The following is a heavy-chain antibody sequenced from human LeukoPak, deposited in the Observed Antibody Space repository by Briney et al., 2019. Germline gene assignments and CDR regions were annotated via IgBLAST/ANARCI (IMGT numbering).Heavy chain of an antibody. CDR2: INHSGST. J-gene: IGHJ3*02. CDR1: GGSFSGYY. Sequence: SETLSLTCAVYGGSFSGYYWSWIRQPPGKGLEWIGEINHSGSTNYNPSLKSRVTISVDTSKNQFSLKLSSVTAADTAVYYCARQVRPDAFDIWGQGTMVTVSS. D-gene: IGHD1-1*01. CDR3: ARQVRPDAFDI. V-gene: IGHV4-34*01.